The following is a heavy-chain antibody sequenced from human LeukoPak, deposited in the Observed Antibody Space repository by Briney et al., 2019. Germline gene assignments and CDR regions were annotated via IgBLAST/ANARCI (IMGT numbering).Heavy chain of an antibody. V-gene: IGHV3-30*03. CDR1: GFTFSSYG. CDR2: ISYDGSNK. Sequence: GRSLRLSCAASGFTFSSYGMHWVRQAPGKGLEWVAVISYDGSNKYYADSVKGRFTIPRDNSKNTLYLQMNSLRAEDTAVYYCASGVTLDYWGQGTLVTVSS. J-gene: IGHJ4*02. CDR3: ASGVTLDY. D-gene: IGHD1-14*01.